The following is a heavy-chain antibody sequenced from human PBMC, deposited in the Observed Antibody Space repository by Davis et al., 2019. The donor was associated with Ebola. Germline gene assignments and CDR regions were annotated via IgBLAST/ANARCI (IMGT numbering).Heavy chain of an antibody. CDR3: AKQRGVGAIDYDY. J-gene: IGHJ4*02. Sequence: GGLLRSPCAPSGFPFRTYAMGWARQAPGKGLEWVPDISSGGGARFYADSVKGRFTTFRDKPKNTLYLQMNSLRADDTAVYYCAKQRGVGAIDYDYWGQGTVVTVSS. CDR1: GFPFRTYA. V-gene: IGHV3-23*01. CDR2: ISSGGGAR. D-gene: IGHD1-26*01.